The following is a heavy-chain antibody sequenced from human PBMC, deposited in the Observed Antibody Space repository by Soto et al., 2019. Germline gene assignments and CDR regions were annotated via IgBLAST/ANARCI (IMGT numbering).Heavy chain of an antibody. CDR3: ARDLSGTYYYDSSGYYPFDY. J-gene: IGHJ4*02. D-gene: IGHD3-22*01. V-gene: IGHV1-69*01. CDR1: GGTFSSYA. Sequence: QVQLVQSGAEVQKPGSSVKVSCKASGGTFSSYAISWVRQAPGQGLEWMGGIIPIFGTANYAQKFQGRVTITADESTSTAYMELSSLRSEDTAVYYCARDLSGTYYYDSSGYYPFDYWGQGTLVTVSS. CDR2: IIPIFGTA.